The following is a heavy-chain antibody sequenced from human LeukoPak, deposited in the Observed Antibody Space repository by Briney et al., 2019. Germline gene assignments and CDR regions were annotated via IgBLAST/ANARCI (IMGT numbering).Heavy chain of an antibody. D-gene: IGHD6-19*01. Sequence: PSETLSLTCTVSGGSISSGDYSWSWIRQPPGKGLEWIGYIYYSGSTYYNPSLKSRVTISVDTSKNQFSLKLSSVTAADTAVYYCARYSSGWRSWFDPWGQGTLVTVSS. V-gene: IGHV4-30-4*01. CDR1: GGSISSGDYS. J-gene: IGHJ5*02. CDR3: ARYSSGWRSWFDP. CDR2: IYYSGST.